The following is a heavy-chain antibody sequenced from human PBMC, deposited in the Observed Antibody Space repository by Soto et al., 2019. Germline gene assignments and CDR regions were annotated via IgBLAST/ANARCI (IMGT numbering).Heavy chain of an antibody. Sequence: EVQLLESGGGLVQPGGSLRLSCAASGFTFSRHAMSWVRQAPGKGLEWVSAISGGGGSTYNADSVKGRFTISRDNSKNTVYLQMSSLRAEDTAIYYCAKVPEKTETAWFDPWGQGTLFTVSS. CDR2: ISGGGGST. D-gene: IGHD2-21*02. J-gene: IGHJ5*02. CDR3: AKVPEKTETAWFDP. CDR1: GFTFSRHA. V-gene: IGHV3-23*01.